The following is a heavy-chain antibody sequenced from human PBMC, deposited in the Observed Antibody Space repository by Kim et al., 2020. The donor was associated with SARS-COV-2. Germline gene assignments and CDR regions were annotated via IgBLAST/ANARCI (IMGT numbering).Heavy chain of an antibody. V-gene: IGHV4-34*01. D-gene: IGHD6-25*01. J-gene: IGHJ4*02. Sequence: SETLSLTCAVYGGSFSGYYWSWIRQPPGKGLEWIGEINHSGSTNYNPSLKSRVTISVDTSKNQFSLKLSSVTAADTAVYYCARSGPGSSGGFRWGYWGQGTLVTVSS. CDR2: INHSGST. CDR3: ARSGPGSSGGFRWGY. CDR1: GGSFSGYY.